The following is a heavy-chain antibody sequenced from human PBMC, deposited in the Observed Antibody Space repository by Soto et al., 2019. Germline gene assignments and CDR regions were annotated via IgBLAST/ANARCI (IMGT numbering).Heavy chain of an antibody. J-gene: IGHJ4*02. CDR2: IWYDGSNK. V-gene: IGHV3-33*01. CDR3: ARETYGDYMTREFDY. Sequence: QVQLVESGGGVVQPGRSLRLSCAASGFTFSSYGMHWVRQAPGKGLEWVAVIWYDGSNKYYADSVKGRFTISRDNSKNTMYLQMNSLRAEDTAVYYCARETYGDYMTREFDYWGQGTLVTVSS. D-gene: IGHD4-17*01. CDR1: GFTFSSYG.